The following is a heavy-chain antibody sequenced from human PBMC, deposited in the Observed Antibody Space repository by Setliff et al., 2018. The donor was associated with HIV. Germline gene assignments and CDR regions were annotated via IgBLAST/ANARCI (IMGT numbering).Heavy chain of an antibody. CDR3: ARVVVRGVTFIAEYFQH. J-gene: IGHJ1*01. CDR1: GSTFTSYG. Sequence: ASVQVSCKASGSTFTSYGISWVRQAPGQGLEWMGWISAYNGNTNYAQKLQGRVTMTTDTSTSTAYMELRSLRSDDTAVYYCARVVVRGVTFIAEYFQHWGQGTLVTVSS. CDR2: ISAYNGNT. V-gene: IGHV1-18*01. D-gene: IGHD3-10*01.